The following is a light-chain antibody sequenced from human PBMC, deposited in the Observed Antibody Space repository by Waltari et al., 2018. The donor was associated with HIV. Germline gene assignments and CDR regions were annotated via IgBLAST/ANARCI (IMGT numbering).Light chain of an antibody. V-gene: IGKV1-5*03. J-gene: IGKJ3*01. CDR3: QQAKSFPLT. Sequence: DIQMTQSPSTLSAYVGDRVTITCRASQNIGSWLAWFQQKPGKAPKVLIYQVSNLESGAPSRFSGSGAGTEFNLTISSLQPEDCATYCCQQAKSFPLTFGPGTTVDIK. CDR2: QVS. CDR1: QNIGSW.